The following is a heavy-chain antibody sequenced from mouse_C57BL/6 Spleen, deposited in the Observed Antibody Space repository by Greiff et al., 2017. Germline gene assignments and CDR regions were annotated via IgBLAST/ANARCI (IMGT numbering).Heavy chain of an antibody. V-gene: IGHV7-1*01. J-gene: IGHJ4*01. CDR1: GFTFSDFY. D-gene: IGHD2-2*01. CDR3: AREAYGYGYAMDY. CDR2: SRNKANDYTT. Sequence: DVKLLESGGGLVPSGRSLRLYCATSGFTFSDFYMELVRQAPGKGLEWIAASRNKANDYTTKYSASVKGRFIVSCDTSQFILYLQMKALRSEDTASYYCAREAYGYGYAMDYWGKGTSVTVSS.